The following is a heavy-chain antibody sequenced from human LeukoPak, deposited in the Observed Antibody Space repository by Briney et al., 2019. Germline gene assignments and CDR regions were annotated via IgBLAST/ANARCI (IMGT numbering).Heavy chain of an antibody. CDR1: GFTFSSYW. J-gene: IGHJ5*02. CDR3: ARAADTAMVVSWFDP. Sequence: GGSLRLSCAASGFTFSSYWMSWVRQAPGKGLEWVANIKQDGSEEYYVDSVKGRFTISRDNAKNSLYLQMNSLRAEDTAVYYCARAADTAMVVSWFDPWGQGTLVTVSS. V-gene: IGHV3-7*03. CDR2: IKQDGSEE. D-gene: IGHD5-18*01.